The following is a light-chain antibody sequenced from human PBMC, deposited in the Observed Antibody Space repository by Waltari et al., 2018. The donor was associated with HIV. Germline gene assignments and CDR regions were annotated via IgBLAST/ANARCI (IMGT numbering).Light chain of an antibody. Sequence: QSVLTQPPSVSGAPGQRTTIPCTGSSSNIGAGFDFHWYQQLPGKAPIVLIYGNSNRPSGVPDRFSGSKSGTSASLAITGLQADDEGDYYCQSYDSSLRGHVFGSGTRVTVL. CDR2: GNS. J-gene: IGLJ1*01. V-gene: IGLV1-40*01. CDR3: QSYDSSLRGHV. CDR1: SSNIGAGFD.